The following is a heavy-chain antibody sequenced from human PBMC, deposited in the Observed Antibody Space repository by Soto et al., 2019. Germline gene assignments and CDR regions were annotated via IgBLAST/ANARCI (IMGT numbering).Heavy chain of an antibody. D-gene: IGHD3-3*01. CDR2: ISYDGSNK. Sequence: GGSLRLSCAASGFTFSSYGMHWVRQAPGKGLEWVAVISYDGSNKYYADSVKGRFTISRDNSKNTLYLQMNSLRAEDTAVYYCAKAYFILRGRPDDAFDIWGQGTMVTVSS. J-gene: IGHJ3*02. V-gene: IGHV3-30*18. CDR1: GFTFSSYG. CDR3: AKAYFILRGRPDDAFDI.